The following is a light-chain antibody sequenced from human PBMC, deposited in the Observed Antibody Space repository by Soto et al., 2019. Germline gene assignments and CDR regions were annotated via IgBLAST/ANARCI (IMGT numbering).Light chain of an antibody. Sequence: DIVLTQTRLSSPVTLGQPASISCRSRQRLVHIDGNTYFNWLQQRPGQPPRLLIYKISNRFPRVPDRFSGSGAGTDFTLKISRVEAEDVGVYYCMQATHSYTFGQGTRLEIK. CDR1: QRLVHIDGNTY. CDR2: KIS. J-gene: IGKJ2*01. V-gene: IGKV2-24*01. CDR3: MQATHSYT.